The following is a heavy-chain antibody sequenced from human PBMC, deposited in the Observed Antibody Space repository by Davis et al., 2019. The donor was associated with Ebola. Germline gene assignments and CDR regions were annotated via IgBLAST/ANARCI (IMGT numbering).Heavy chain of an antibody. D-gene: IGHD2-15*01. CDR1: GGSISSYY. CDR2: IYYSGST. CDR3: AGCFQPYYHGMDV. V-gene: IGHV4-59*08. J-gene: IGHJ6*02. Sequence: MPSETLSLTCTVSGGSISSYYWSWIRQPPGKGLEWIGYIYYSGSTNYNPSLKSRVTISVDTSKNQFSLKLSSVTAADTAVYYCAGCFQPYYHGMDVWGQGTTVTVSS.